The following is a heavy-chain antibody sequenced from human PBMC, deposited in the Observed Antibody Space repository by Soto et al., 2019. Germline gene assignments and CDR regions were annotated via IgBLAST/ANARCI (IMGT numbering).Heavy chain of an antibody. J-gene: IGHJ4*02. CDR3: ARGRRGIAAAGIVYSFDY. Sequence: QVQLVQSGAEVKKPGASVKVSCKASGYTFSSYDINWVRQATGQGLEWMGWMNPNSGNTGYAQMFQGRVTVTRNTSISTAYMELSSLRSDDTSVYYCARGRRGIAAAGIVYSFDYWGQGTLVTVSS. V-gene: IGHV1-8*01. D-gene: IGHD6-13*01. CDR1: GYTFSSYD. CDR2: MNPNSGNT.